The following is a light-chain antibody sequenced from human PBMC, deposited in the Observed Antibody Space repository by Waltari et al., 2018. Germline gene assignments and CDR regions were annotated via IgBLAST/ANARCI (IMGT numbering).Light chain of an antibody. J-gene: IGKJ1*01. Sequence: DIQMTQSPSMLSASVGDRVTLPCRASQTIRGWLAWYQLKPGLAPKLLIYDASNLGGGVPSRFSGSGFGTNFTLTISSLQPDDFATYYCQQYSSFSTFGLGTKV. CDR3: QQYSSFST. CDR2: DAS. V-gene: IGKV1-5*01. CDR1: QTIRGW.